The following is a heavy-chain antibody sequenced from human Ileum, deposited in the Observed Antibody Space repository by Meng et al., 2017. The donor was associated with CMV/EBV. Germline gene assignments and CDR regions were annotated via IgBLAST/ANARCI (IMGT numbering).Heavy chain of an antibody. CDR1: GASISSGDYY. CDR2: ISYNGNT. J-gene: IGHJ4*02. Sequence: TVAGASISSGDYYWTWVHQHPEKGLEWIGYISYNGNTNYNPSLKSRITISLDTSKNQFSLNLRSVTAADTAVYYCATNSDFWSGYWNYWGQGTLVTVSS. V-gene: IGHV4-31*02. D-gene: IGHD3-3*01. CDR3: ATNSDFWSGYWNY.